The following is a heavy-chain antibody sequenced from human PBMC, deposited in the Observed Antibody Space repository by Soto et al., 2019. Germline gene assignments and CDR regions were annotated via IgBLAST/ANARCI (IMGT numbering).Heavy chain of an antibody. CDR1: GGSFASNNW. CDR2: IYRTGST. CDR3: ASRDPGTSVDY. D-gene: IGHD1-7*01. Sequence: TLSLTCAVSGGSFASNNWWTWVRQPPGQGLEWIGEIYRTGSTNYNPSLKSRVTISLDKSENQFSLKVTSLTAADTAVYYCASRDPGTSVDYWGQGTLVTVSS. J-gene: IGHJ4*02. V-gene: IGHV4-4*02.